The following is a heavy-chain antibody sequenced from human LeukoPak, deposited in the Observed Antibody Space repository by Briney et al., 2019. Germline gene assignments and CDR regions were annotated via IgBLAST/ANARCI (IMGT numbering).Heavy chain of an antibody. J-gene: IGHJ4*02. CDR2: IKQDGSEK. CDR1: GFTFRAHG. Sequence: PGGTLRLSCAASGFTFRAHGMNWVRQAPGKGLEWVANIKQDGSEKYYVDSVKGRFTISRDNAKNSLYLQMNSLRAEDTAVYYCAREGLGRLKPYYFDYWGQGTLVTVSS. V-gene: IGHV3-7*01. CDR3: AREGLGRLKPYYFDY. D-gene: IGHD1-14*01.